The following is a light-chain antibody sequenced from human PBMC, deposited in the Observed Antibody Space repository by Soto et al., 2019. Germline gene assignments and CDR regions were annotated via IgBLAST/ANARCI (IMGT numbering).Light chain of an antibody. CDR1: QSVTSNY. V-gene: IGKV3-20*01. CDR3: QQFGWSPT. J-gene: IGKJ5*01. CDR2: GAS. Sequence: EIVLTQSPGTLSLSPGARAPLSCRASQSVTSNYLAWYQQKPGQAPRLLVYGASSRATGIPDRFSVSGSGTDFTLTINRLEPEDFAVYYCQQFGWSPTFGQGTRLEIK.